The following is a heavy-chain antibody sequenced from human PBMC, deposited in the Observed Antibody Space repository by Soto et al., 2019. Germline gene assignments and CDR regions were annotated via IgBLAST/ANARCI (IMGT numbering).Heavy chain of an antibody. D-gene: IGHD3-10*01. J-gene: IGHJ6*02. CDR1: GGSFSGYY. CDR2: ISYRGST. Sequence: SETLSLTCAVYGGSFSGYYWSWIRQPPGKGLEWIGYISYRGSTYYNPSLESRVTISVDTSKNQFSLELSSVTAADTAVYYCARVPLRGVHPAYYYYGLDVWGQGTTVTVSS. CDR3: ARVPLRGVHPAYYYYGLDV. V-gene: IGHV4-34*09.